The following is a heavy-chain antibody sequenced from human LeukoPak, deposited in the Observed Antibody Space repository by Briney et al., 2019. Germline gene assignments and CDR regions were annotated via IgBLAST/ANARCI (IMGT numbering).Heavy chain of an antibody. CDR3: ARDQSNIAARN. CDR1: GFTVSSNY. V-gene: IGHV3-53*01. J-gene: IGHJ4*02. D-gene: IGHD6-6*01. Sequence: PGGSLRLSCAASGFTVSSNYMSWVRQAPGKGLEWVSVIYSGGSTYYADSVKGRFTISRDNAKNSLYLQMNSLRAEDTAVYYCARDQSNIAARNWGQGTLVTVSS. CDR2: IYSGGST.